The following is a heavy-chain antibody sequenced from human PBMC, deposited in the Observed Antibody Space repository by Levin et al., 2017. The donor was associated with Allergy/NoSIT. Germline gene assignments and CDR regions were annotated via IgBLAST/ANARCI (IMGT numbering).Heavy chain of an antibody. CDR3: AKLGLRLGGDY. J-gene: IGHJ4*02. V-gene: IGHV3-23*01. Sequence: GGSLRLSCAASGFTFSTYAMSWVRQAPGKGLEWVSTISGSGGGTYYADSVKGRFTISRDNSKNTLYLQMNSLRVDDTAVYYCAKLGLRLGGDYWGQGTLVTVSS. CDR2: ISGSGGGT. D-gene: IGHD5-12*01. CDR1: GFTFSTYA.